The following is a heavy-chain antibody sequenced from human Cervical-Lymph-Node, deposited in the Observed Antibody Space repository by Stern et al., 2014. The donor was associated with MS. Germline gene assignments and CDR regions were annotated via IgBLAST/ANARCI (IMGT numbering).Heavy chain of an antibody. CDR2: ISYDGSNK. CDR3: ARDQVVPAAMVLDY. D-gene: IGHD2-2*01. CDR1: GFTFSSYA. Sequence: VQLVESGGGVVQPGRSLRLSCAASGFTFSSYAMHWVRQAPGKGLEWVAAISYDGSNKYYADSVKGRFTISRDNSKNTLYLQMNSLRAEDTAVYYCARDQVVPAAMVLDYWGQGTLVTVSS. V-gene: IGHV3-30*01. J-gene: IGHJ4*02.